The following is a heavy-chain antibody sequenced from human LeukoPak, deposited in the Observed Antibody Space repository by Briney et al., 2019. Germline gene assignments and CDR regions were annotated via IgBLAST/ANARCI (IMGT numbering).Heavy chain of an antibody. Sequence: ASVKVSCKASGYTFTGYYMHWVRQAPGQGLERMGWINPNSGGTNYAQKFQGRVTMTRDTSISTAYMELSRLRSDDTAVYYCARVGILGNWFDPWGQGTLVTVSS. V-gene: IGHV1-2*02. CDR3: ARVGILGNWFDP. J-gene: IGHJ5*02. CDR2: INPNSGGT. CDR1: GYTFTGYY. D-gene: IGHD2-15*01.